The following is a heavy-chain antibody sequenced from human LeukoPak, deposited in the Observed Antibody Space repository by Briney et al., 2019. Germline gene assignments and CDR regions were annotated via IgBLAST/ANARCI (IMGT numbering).Heavy chain of an antibody. CDR2: ISGSGGST. J-gene: IGHJ4*02. D-gene: IGHD5-18*01. Sequence: GGSLRLSCAASGFTFSSYAMSWVRQAPGKGLEWVSAISGSGGSTYYADSVKGRFTISRDSSKNTLYLQMNSLRAEDTAVYYCAKQPGYSYGVYYFDYWGQGTLVTVSS. V-gene: IGHV3-23*01. CDR1: GFTFSSYA. CDR3: AKQPGYSYGVYYFDY.